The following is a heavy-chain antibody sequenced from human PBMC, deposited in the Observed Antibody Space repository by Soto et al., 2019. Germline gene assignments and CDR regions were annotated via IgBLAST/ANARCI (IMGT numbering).Heavy chain of an antibody. CDR3: AKVHSSGWYYFDY. CDR2: ISGSGGST. J-gene: IGHJ4*02. D-gene: IGHD6-19*01. Sequence: GGSLRLSCAASGFTFSSYAMSWVRQAPGKGLEWVSAISGSGGSTYYADSVKGRFTISRDNSKNTLYLQMNSPRAEDTAVYYCAKVHSSGWYYFDYWGQGTLVTVSS. CDR1: GFTFSSYA. V-gene: IGHV3-23*01.